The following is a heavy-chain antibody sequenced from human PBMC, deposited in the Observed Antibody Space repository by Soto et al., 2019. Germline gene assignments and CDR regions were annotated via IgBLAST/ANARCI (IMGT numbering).Heavy chain of an antibody. D-gene: IGHD6-13*01. J-gene: IGHJ1*01. Sequence: VGSLRLSCAASGFPFSSYAMSWVRQAPGKGLEWVSAISGSGGSTYYADSVKGRFTISRDNSKNTLYLQMNSLRAEDTAVYYCAKDRTSYSGSSHTPEYFQHWGQGTLVTVSS. CDR1: GFPFSSYA. CDR2: ISGSGGST. V-gene: IGHV3-23*01. CDR3: AKDRTSYSGSSHTPEYFQH.